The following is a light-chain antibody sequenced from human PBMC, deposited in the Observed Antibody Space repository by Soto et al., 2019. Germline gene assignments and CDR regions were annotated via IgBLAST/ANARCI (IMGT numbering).Light chain of an antibody. J-gene: IGKJ1*01. Sequence: EIVLTQSPGTLSLSPGERATLSCRASQSVSSSYLAWYQQKPGQAPRLLIYGASSRATGIPDRFSGSGSGTDFTLTISRLEPEDFAVYYCQPYGSSPPWTFGQGTKVDIK. CDR1: QSVSSSY. V-gene: IGKV3-20*01. CDR2: GAS. CDR3: QPYGSSPPWT.